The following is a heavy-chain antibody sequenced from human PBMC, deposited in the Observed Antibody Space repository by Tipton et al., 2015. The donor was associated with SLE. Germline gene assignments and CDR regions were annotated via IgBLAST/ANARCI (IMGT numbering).Heavy chain of an antibody. CDR1: GGSISSSNW. V-gene: IGHV4-4*02. CDR3: ASSAYDYIWGTYRPVAFDI. Sequence: TLSLTCAVSGGSISSSNWWTWVRQSPDKGLEWIGEIYHSGSTTYNPSLESRVTISVDTSKNQFSLNLTSVTAADTALYYCASSAYDYIWGTYRPVAFDIWGQGTLVTVSS. J-gene: IGHJ3*02. CDR2: IYHSGST. D-gene: IGHD3-16*02.